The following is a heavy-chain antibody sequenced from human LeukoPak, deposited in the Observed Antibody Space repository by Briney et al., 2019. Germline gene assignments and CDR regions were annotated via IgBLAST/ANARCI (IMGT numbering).Heavy chain of an antibody. Sequence: ASVKVSCKASGGSFSSDGFNWVRQAPGQGLEWMGGIIPKTFTPDYAQNFQGRVTITADESTSTVYMELSSLRSEDTALYYCARGLWANGRRPAVSGNYYFDYWGQGTLVTVSS. CDR1: GGSFSSDG. V-gene: IGHV1-69*13. CDR2: IIPKTFTP. D-gene: IGHD6-19*01. J-gene: IGHJ4*02. CDR3: ARGLWANGRRPAVSGNYYFDY.